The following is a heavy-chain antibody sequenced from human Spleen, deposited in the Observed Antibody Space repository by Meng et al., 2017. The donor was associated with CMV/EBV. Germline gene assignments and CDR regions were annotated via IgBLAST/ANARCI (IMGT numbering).Heavy chain of an antibody. J-gene: IGHJ5*02. CDR1: GGSISSYY. Sequence: GSLRLSCTVSGGSISSYYWSWIRQPPGKGLEWIGYIYYSGSTNYNPSLKSRVTISVDTSKNQFSLKLSSVTAADTAVYYCARDLPNYDFWSGSPNGFDPWGQGTLVTVSS. CDR2: IYYSGST. D-gene: IGHD3-3*01. V-gene: IGHV4-59*01. CDR3: ARDLPNYDFWSGSPNGFDP.